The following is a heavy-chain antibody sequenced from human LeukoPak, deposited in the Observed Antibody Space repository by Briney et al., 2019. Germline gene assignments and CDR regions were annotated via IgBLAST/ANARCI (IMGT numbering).Heavy chain of an antibody. V-gene: IGHV5-51*01. CDR3: ARYYYDSSGYYSGMDV. CDR2: IYPGDSDT. D-gene: IGHD3-22*01. Sequence: GESLKISCKGSGYSFTSYWIGWVRQMPGKGLEWMGIIYPGDSDTRYSPSFQGQVTISADKSISTAYLQWSSLKASDTATYYCARYYYDSSGYYSGMDVWGQGTTVTVSS. CDR1: GYSFTSYW. J-gene: IGHJ6*02.